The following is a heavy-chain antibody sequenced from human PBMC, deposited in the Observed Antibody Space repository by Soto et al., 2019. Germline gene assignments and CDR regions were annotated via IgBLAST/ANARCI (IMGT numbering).Heavy chain of an antibody. D-gene: IGHD4-17*01. Sequence: GGSLRLSCAASGFTFSSYGMHWVRQAPGKGLEWVAVIWYDGSNKYYADSVKGRFTISRDNSKNTLYLQMNSLRAEDTAVYYRARDIDGETPAFDIWGQGTMVTVSS. CDR3: ARDIDGETPAFDI. V-gene: IGHV3-33*01. J-gene: IGHJ3*02. CDR1: GFTFSSYG. CDR2: IWYDGSNK.